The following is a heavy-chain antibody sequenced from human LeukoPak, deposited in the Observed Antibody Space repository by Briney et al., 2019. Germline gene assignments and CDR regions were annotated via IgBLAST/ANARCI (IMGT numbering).Heavy chain of an antibody. CDR3: ARDVLYSSKGHYYYYYGMDV. D-gene: IGHD6-13*01. J-gene: IGHJ6*02. Sequence: PGGSLRLSCAASGFTVSSNYMSWVRQAPGKGLEWVSVIYSGGSTYYADSVKGRFTISRDNSKNTLYLQMNSLRAEDTAVYYCARDVLYSSKGHYYYYYGMDVWGQGTTVTVSS. V-gene: IGHV3-66*01. CDR2: IYSGGST. CDR1: GFTVSSNY.